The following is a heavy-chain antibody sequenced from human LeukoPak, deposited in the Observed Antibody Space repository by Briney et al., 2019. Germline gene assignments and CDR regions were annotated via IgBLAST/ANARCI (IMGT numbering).Heavy chain of an antibody. CDR1: GFTFSSYA. CDR3: AKGPKGYCSGGSCYYSYHYMDV. CDR2: ISYDGSNK. J-gene: IGHJ6*03. V-gene: IGHV3-30*04. D-gene: IGHD2-15*01. Sequence: GGSLRLSCAASGFTFSSYAMHWVRQAPGKGLEWVAVISYDGSNKYYADSVKGRFTISRDNSKNTLYLQMSSLRADDTAVYYCAKGPKGYCSGGSCYYSYHYMDVWGKGTTVTISS.